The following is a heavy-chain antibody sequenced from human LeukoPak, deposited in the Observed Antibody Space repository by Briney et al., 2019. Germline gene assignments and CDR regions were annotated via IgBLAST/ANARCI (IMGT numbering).Heavy chain of an antibody. V-gene: IGHV3-33*01. CDR2: IWSDSKNK. CDR3: VRERGPYNDFDI. D-gene: IGHD2-21*01. Sequence: PGGSLRLSCAASGFIFSNFGMHWVRQAPGKGLQWVSVIWSDSKNKFYADSVKGRFTIFRDNSKRTLDLQLNSLRAEDTALYYCVRERGPYNDFDIWGQGTMVTVSS. J-gene: IGHJ3*02. CDR1: GFIFSNFG.